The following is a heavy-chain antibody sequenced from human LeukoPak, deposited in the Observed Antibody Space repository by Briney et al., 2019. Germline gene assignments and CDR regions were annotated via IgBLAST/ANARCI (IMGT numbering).Heavy chain of an antibody. CDR3: AREDITGTASYFDY. Sequence: SETLSLTCTVSGGSVSSGGFYWTWIRQPPGKGLEWIGYIYYSGSANYIPSLRSRLTISVDTSKNQFSLKLSSVTAADTAVYYCAREDITGTASYFDYWGQGALVTVSS. J-gene: IGHJ4*02. CDR2: IYYSGSA. CDR1: GGSVSSGGFY. D-gene: IGHD1-7*01. V-gene: IGHV4-61*08.